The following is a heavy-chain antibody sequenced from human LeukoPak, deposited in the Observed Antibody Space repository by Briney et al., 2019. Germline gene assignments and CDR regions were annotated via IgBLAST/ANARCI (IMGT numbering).Heavy chain of an antibody. D-gene: IGHD6-13*01. Sequence: GGSLRLSCAASGFSFSSHYMTWVRQAPGKGLEWVATIKQDGTEKHYVDSVSGRFTISRDNAKISLYLQMNSLRDEDTAVYYCARDISSSWTYDFDYWGQGTLVTVSS. V-gene: IGHV3-7*01. J-gene: IGHJ4*02. CDR1: GFSFSSHY. CDR2: IKQDGTEK. CDR3: ARDISSSWTYDFDY.